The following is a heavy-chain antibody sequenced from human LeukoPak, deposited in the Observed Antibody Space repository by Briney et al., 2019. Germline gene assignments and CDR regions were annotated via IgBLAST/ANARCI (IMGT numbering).Heavy chain of an antibody. Sequence: ASVKVSCKASGGTFSSYAISWVRQATGQGLEWMGWMNPNSGNTGYAQKFQGRVTITRNTSISTAYMELRRLGSEDTAVYFCARSYDSSPNLDYWGQGTLVTVYS. CDR1: GGTFSSYA. J-gene: IGHJ4*02. D-gene: IGHD3-22*01. CDR2: MNPNSGNT. CDR3: ARSYDSSPNLDY. V-gene: IGHV1-8*03.